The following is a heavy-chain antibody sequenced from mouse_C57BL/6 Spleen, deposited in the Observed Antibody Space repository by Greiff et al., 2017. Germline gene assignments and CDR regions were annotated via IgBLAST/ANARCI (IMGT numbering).Heavy chain of an antibody. J-gene: IGHJ1*03. V-gene: IGHV1-69*01. CDR3: ARRYGSSYWYFDV. CDR2: IDPSDSYT. CDR1: GYTFTSYW. Sequence: QVHVKQPGAELVMPGASVKLSCKASGYTFTSYWMHWVKQRPGQGLEWIGEIDPSDSYTNYNQKFKGKSTLTVDKSSSTAYMQLSSLTSEDSAVYYCARRYGSSYWYFDVWGTGTTFTVSS. D-gene: IGHD1-1*01.